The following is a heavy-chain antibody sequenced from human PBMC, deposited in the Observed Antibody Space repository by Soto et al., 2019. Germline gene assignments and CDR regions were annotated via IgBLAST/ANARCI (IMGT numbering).Heavy chain of an antibody. CDR2: IDPSDSYT. J-gene: IGHJ5*02. D-gene: IGHD1-1*01. CDR3: ASSQGLGTNWFDP. Sequence: PGESLKISCKGSGYSFTSYWISWVRQMPGKGLEWMGRIDPSDSYTNYSPSFQGHVTISADKSISTAYLQWSSLKASDTAMYYCASSQGLGTNWFDPWGQGTLVTVSS. CDR1: GYSFTSYW. V-gene: IGHV5-10-1*01.